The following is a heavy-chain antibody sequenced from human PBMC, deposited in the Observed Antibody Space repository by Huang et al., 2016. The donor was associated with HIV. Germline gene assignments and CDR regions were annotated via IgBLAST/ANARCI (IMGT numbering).Heavy chain of an antibody. J-gene: IGHJ4*02. D-gene: IGHD6-25*01. Sequence: QITLRESGPALVKPTQTLTLTCTFSGFSLTTTGVGVGWIRQPPGQALEWLSFIYSNGDESYSPSLSSRLTITKDTSKNQVVLTMTNMDPVDTATYYCAHSTDASAATFYFDFWGQGTLVAVSS. CDR1: GFSLTTTGVG. CDR3: AHSTDASAATFYFDF. V-gene: IGHV2-5*01. CDR2: IYSNGDE.